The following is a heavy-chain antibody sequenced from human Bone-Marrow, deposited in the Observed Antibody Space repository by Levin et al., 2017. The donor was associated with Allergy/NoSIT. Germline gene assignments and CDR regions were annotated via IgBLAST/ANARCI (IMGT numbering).Heavy chain of an antibody. J-gene: IGHJ4*02. CDR3: ARHGPSGYYVYYFDY. Sequence: SETLSLTCTVSGGSIDSSTYYWGWIRQPPGKGLEWLGSVYYSGSTYYNPSLKSRVTISEDRPHNQFSLKLNSVTAADTAVYFCARHGPSGYYVYYFDYWGQGTLVTVTS. D-gene: IGHD5-12*01. CDR2: VYYSGST. V-gene: IGHV4-39*01. CDR1: GGSIDSSTYY.